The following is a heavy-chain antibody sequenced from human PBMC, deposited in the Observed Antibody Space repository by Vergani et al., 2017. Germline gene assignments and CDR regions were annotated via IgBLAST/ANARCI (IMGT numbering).Heavy chain of an antibody. V-gene: IGHV1-2*02. J-gene: IGHJ4*02. Sequence: QVQLVQSGAEVKKPGASVKVSCKASGYTFTGYYMHWVRQAPGQGLEWMGWINPNSGGTNYAQKFQGRVTMTRDTSISTAYMELSRLRSDDTAVYYCARDPAEADPLTRIFEYWGQGTLVTVSS. D-gene: IGHD3-3*01. CDR1: GYTFTGYY. CDR2: INPNSGGT. CDR3: ARDPAEADPLTRIFEY.